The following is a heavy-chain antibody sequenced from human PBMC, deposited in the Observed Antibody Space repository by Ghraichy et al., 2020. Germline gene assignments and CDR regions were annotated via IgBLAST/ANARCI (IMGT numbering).Heavy chain of an antibody. V-gene: IGHV3-64D*06. CDR2: ISSNGGTT. CDR3: VPISMVQGVFSEAFDY. D-gene: IGHD3-10*01. Sequence: GGSLRLSCSASGFTFSSYAMHWVRQAPGKGLEYVSPISSNGGTTYYADSVKGRFTISRDNSKNTLYLQMSSLRAEDTAEYYCVPISMVQGVFSEAFDYWGQGTLVTVSS. CDR1: GFTFSSYA. J-gene: IGHJ4*02.